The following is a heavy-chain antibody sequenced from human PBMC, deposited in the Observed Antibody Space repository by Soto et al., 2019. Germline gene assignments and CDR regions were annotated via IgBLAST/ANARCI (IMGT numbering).Heavy chain of an antibody. V-gene: IGHV3-23*01. CDR1: GFTFSSYA. CDR3: ARWGGVYYYDSSGGIDY. Sequence: VGSLRLSCAASGFTFSSYAMSWVRQAPGKGLEWVSAISGSGGSTYYADSVKGRFTISRDNSKNTLYLQMNSLRAEDTAVYYCARWGGVYYYDSSGGIDYWGQGTLVTVSS. CDR2: ISGSGGST. J-gene: IGHJ4*02. D-gene: IGHD3-22*01.